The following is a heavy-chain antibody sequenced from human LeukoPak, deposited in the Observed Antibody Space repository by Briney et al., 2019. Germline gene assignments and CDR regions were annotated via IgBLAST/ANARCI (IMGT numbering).Heavy chain of an antibody. CDR1: GFSFNYAW. J-gene: IGHJ4*02. D-gene: IGHD5-24*01. V-gene: IGHV3-15*01. CDR2: IRSKTDGGTT. CDR3: ARDLTGLQFNY. Sequence: GGSLRLSCAASGFSFNYAWMSWVRQAPGKGLEWVGRIRSKTDGGTTDYAAPVKGRFTISRDDSKNTLYLQMNSLRDEDTAVYYCARDLTGLQFNYWGQGTLVTVSS.